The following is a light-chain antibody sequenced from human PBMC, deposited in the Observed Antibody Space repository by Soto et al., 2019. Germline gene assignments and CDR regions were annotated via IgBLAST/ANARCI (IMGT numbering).Light chain of an antibody. J-gene: IGLJ3*02. Sequence: QSALTQPASVSGSPGQSITISCTGTSSDVGGYNYVSWYQQHPGKAPKLKIYEVSNRPSGVSDRFSGSKSGNTASQTISGLQAEDEADYYCSSFTSINTWVFGGGTKLTVL. CDR2: EVS. CDR3: SSFTSINTWV. CDR1: SSDVGGYNY. V-gene: IGLV2-14*01.